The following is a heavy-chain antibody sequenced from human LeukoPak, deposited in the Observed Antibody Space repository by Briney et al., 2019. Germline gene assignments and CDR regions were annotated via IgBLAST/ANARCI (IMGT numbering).Heavy chain of an antibody. CDR3: ANRQQLVLHY. CDR2: INGSGGST. CDR1: GFTFSSYA. Sequence: GGSLRLSCAASGFTFSSYAMSWVRQAPAKGLERDSAINGSGGSTYYADSVKGRFTISRDNSKNTLYLQMNSLRAEDTAVYYCANRQQLVLHYWGQGTLVTVSS. V-gene: IGHV3-23*01. D-gene: IGHD6-13*01. J-gene: IGHJ4*02.